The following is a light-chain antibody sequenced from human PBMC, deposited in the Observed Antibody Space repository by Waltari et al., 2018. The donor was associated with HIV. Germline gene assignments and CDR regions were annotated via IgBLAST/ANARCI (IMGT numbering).Light chain of an antibody. V-gene: IGLV3-9*01. CDR2: RDA. Sequence: SYEVTQPLSVSVALGQTATITCGGPNIGTKNVHCYRQKPGQAPVLVIYRDANRPSGVPERFSGSNSGNTATLTISRAQAGDEADYYCHVWDSNTEIFGTGTKVTVL. CDR3: HVWDSNTEI. CDR1: NIGTKN. J-gene: IGLJ1*01.